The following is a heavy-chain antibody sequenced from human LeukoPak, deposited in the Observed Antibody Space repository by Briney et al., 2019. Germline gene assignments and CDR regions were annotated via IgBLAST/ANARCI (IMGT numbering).Heavy chain of an antibody. CDR1: GFTFSSYS. Sequence: PGGSLRLSCAASGFTFSSYSMNWVRQTPGKGREWVSSISSGSSYIYYADAVRGRFTISRDNAGNSLYLQMNSLRAEDTAVYYCASEILTAYFMGYNFYGMDVWSQGTTVTVSS. D-gene: IGHD3-9*01. CDR2: ISSGSSYI. J-gene: IGHJ6*02. CDR3: ASEILTAYFMGYNFYGMDV. V-gene: IGHV3-21*06.